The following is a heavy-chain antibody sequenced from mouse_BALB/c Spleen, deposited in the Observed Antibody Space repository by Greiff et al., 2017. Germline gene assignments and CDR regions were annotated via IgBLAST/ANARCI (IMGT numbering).Heavy chain of an antibody. CDR3: ARGGDYGYDGWFAY. D-gene: IGHD2-2*01. V-gene: IGHV1-12*01. Sequence: QVQLQQSGAELVRSGASVKMSCKASGYTFTSYNMHWVKQTPGQGLEWIGYIYPGNGGTNYNQKFKGKATLTADTSSSTAYMQISSLTSEDSAVYFCARGGDYGYDGWFAYWGQGTLVTVSA. CDR1: GYTFTSYN. J-gene: IGHJ3*01. CDR2: IYPGNGGT.